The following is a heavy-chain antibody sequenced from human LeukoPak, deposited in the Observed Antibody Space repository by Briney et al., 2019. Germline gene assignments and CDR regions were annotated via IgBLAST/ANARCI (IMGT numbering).Heavy chain of an antibody. CDR3: ARPGYCSSTSCYAHYYDSSGYFD. V-gene: IGHV3-73*01. J-gene: IGHJ4*02. CDR1: GFTFSGSA. CDR2: IGSKTNNYAT. D-gene: IGHD2-2*01. Sequence: GGSLRLSCAASGFTFSGSAMHWVRQASGKGLEWVGRIGSKTNNYATAYAASVKGRFTISRDDSRNTAYLQMNSLKTEDTAVYYCARPGYCSSTSCYAHYYDSSGYFDWGQGTLVTVSS.